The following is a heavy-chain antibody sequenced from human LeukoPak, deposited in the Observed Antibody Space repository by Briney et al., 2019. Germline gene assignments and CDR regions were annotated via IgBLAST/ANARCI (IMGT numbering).Heavy chain of an antibody. V-gene: IGHV3-30*18. CDR1: GFTFSSYA. CDR2: ISSDGSDK. J-gene: IGHJ4*02. Sequence: GGSLRLSCAASGFTFSSYAMSWVRQAPGKGLEWVAVISSDGSDKYYADSVKGRFTISRDNSENTLYLQMNSLTAEDTTVYSCAKGVGAFFDYWGQGTLVTVSS. CDR3: AKGVGAFFDY. D-gene: IGHD1-26*01.